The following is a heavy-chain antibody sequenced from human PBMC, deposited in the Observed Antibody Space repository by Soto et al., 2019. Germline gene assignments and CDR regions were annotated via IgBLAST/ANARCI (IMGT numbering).Heavy chain of an antibody. Sequence: VPLVESEGGLVKPGGSLRLSCVLSGIPFTDAWMNWVRQTPGRGLEWVGRIKSRGSGGTRDYAAPVKGRFTISRDDSRNTVYLQMDSLQIADTAVYFCVWQADFIGSWHWGQGSLVTVSS. CDR3: VWQADFIGSWH. V-gene: IGHV3-15*07. D-gene: IGHD1-26*01. J-gene: IGHJ4*02. CDR1: GIPFTDAW. CDR2: IKSRGSGGTR.